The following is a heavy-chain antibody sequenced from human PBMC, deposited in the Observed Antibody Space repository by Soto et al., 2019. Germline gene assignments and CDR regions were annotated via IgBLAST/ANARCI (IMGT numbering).Heavy chain of an antibody. CDR2: INTYNGNT. D-gene: IGHD2-2*01. J-gene: IGHJ5*02. V-gene: IGHV1-18*01. CDR3: ARAHCISTSCYVAPGWFDP. Sequence: ASVNVSCKASGYIFTRNGIAWARQAPGQGLEWMGWINTYNGNTNYAQNLQGRVTLTTDTSTSTAYMELTSLRSEDTAVYYCARAHCISTSCYVAPGWFDPWGQGTLVTVSS. CDR1: GYIFTRNG.